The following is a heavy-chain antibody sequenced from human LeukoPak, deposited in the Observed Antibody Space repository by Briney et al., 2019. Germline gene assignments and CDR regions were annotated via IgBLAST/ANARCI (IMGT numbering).Heavy chain of an antibody. CDR2: IKQDGGEK. Sequence: PGGSLRLSCAASGFTFSDYWMSWVRQAPGKGLEGVAYIKQDGGEKYYVDSVKGRFTISRDNARNSLYLQMDSLGLEDRAVYYCARAGRYGTGCPDYWGQGTQVTVSS. CDR3: ARAGRYGTGCPDY. CDR1: GFTFSDYW. D-gene: IGHD2-8*02. V-gene: IGHV3-7*01. J-gene: IGHJ4*02.